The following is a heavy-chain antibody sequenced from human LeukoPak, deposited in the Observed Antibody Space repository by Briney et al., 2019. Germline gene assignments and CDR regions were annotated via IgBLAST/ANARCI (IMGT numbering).Heavy chain of an antibody. Sequence: PGRSLRLSCAASGFTFSSYGMHWVRQAPGKGLEWVAVISYDGSNKYYADSVKGRFTISRDNSKNTLYLQMNSLRAEDTAVYYCAKDGRDGYNLVDYWGQGTLVTV. V-gene: IGHV3-30*18. CDR3: AKDGRDGYNLVDY. D-gene: IGHD5-24*01. J-gene: IGHJ4*02. CDR2: ISYDGSNK. CDR1: GFTFSSYG.